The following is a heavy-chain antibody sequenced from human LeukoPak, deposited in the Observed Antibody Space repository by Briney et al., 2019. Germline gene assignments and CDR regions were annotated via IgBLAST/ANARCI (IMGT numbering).Heavy chain of an antibody. V-gene: IGHV1-46*01. Sequence: ASVKVSCKASGYTFTSYYMHWVRQAPGQGLEWMGIINPSGGSTSYAQKFQGRVTMTRDTSTSTVYMELSSLRSEDTAAYYCARDLSARYYYGSGSQFDYWGQGTLVTVSS. CDR2: INPSGGST. CDR3: ARDLSARYYYGSGSQFDY. J-gene: IGHJ4*02. CDR1: GYTFTSYY. D-gene: IGHD3-10*01.